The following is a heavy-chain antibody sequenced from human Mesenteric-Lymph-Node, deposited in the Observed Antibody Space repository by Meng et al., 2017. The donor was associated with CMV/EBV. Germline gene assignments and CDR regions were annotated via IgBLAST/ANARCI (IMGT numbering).Heavy chain of an antibody. CDR2: ISSSSSYI. CDR1: GFTFRSHS. V-gene: IGHV3-21*01. CDR3: ARNPVYYDSSGYLGDY. D-gene: IGHD3-22*01. Sequence: GESLKTSCAASGFTFRSHSMNWVRQAPGKGLEWVSSISSSSSYIYYADSVKGRCTISRDNAKNSLYLQMNSLRAEDTAVYYCARNPVYYDSSGYLGDYWGQGTLVTVSS. J-gene: IGHJ4*02.